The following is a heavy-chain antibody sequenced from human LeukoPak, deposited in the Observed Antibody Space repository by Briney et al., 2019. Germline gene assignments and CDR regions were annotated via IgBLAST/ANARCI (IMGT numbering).Heavy chain of an antibody. D-gene: IGHD2-2*02. Sequence: SETLSLTCTVSGGSISSYYWSWIRQPPGKGLEWIGEINPSGSTNYNPSLKSRVTISVDTSKNQFSLKLTSVTAADTAVYYCARRGSSHCYRGWGQGTLVTVSS. CDR2: INPSGST. CDR1: GGSISSYY. CDR3: ARRGSSHCYRG. V-gene: IGHV4-34*01. J-gene: IGHJ4*02.